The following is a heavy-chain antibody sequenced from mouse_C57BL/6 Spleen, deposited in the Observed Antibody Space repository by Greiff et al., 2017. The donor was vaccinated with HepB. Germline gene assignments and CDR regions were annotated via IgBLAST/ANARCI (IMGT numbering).Heavy chain of an antibody. D-gene: IGHD1-1*01. V-gene: IGHV1-15*01. CDR1: GYTFTDYE. CDR3: TRDTTVVATRYFDV. Sequence: QVQLKESGAELVRPGASVTLSCKASGYTFTDYEIHWVKQTPVHGLEWIGAIDPETGGTAYNQKFKGKAILTADKSSSTAYMELRSLTSEDSAVYYCTRDTTVVATRYFDVWGTGTTVTVSS. J-gene: IGHJ1*03. CDR2: IDPETGGT.